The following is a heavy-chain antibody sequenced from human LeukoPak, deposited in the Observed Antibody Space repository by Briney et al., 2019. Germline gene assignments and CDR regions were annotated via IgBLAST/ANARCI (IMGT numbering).Heavy chain of an antibody. CDR2: IYYSGST. CDR3: ARFVEMATTVDFDY. CDR1: GGSISSGGYY. D-gene: IGHD5-24*01. Sequence: PSETLSPTCTVSGGSISSGGYYWSWIRQHPGKGLEWIGYIYYSGSTYYNPSLKSRVTISVDTSKNQFSLKLSSVTAADTAVYYCARFVEMATTVDFDYWGQGTLVTVSS. V-gene: IGHV4-31*03. J-gene: IGHJ4*02.